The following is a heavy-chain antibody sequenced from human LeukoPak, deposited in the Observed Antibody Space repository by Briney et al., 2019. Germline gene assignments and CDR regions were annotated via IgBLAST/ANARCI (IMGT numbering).Heavy chain of an antibody. J-gene: IGHJ4*02. Sequence: SQTLSLTCAVSGGSISSCGYSWSWIRQPPGKGLEWIGYIYHSGSTYYNPSLKSRVTISVDRPKNQFSLKLSSVTAADTAVYYCARGGESGRYYYDSSGPHGLDYWGQGTLVTVSS. CDR1: GGSISSCGYS. CDR2: IYHSGST. D-gene: IGHD3-22*01. CDR3: ARGGESGRYYYDSSGPHGLDY. V-gene: IGHV4-30-2*01.